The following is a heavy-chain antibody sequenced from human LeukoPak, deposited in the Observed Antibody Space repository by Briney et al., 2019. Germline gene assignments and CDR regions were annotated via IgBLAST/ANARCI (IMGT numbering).Heavy chain of an antibody. Sequence: PGGSLRLSCPASGFTFSSYAMSWVRQPPGKGLEWVSFISGDGGGTYYADSVKGRFTVSRDNSKNTLYLQMTSLRAEDTAVYYCAKDGGYNYGSFDYWGRGTLVTVSS. CDR3: AKDGGYNYGSFDY. V-gene: IGHV3-23*01. CDR2: ISGDGGGT. D-gene: IGHD5-18*01. CDR1: GFTFSSYA. J-gene: IGHJ4*02.